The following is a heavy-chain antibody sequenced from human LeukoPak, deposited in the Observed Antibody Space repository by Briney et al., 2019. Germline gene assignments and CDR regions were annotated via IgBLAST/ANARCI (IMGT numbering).Heavy chain of an antibody. CDR2: IGSGGST. D-gene: IGHD6-19*01. Sequence: GGSLRPSCAASGFTFSSYAMSWVRQAPGKRLEWVAGIGSGGSTYYADSVKGRFTISRDNSKNTLYLQMNSLRAEDTAVYYCARSRGSSGRYYFDYWGQGTLVTVSS. CDR1: GFTFSSYA. V-gene: IGHV3-23*01. J-gene: IGHJ4*02. CDR3: ARSRGSSGRYYFDY.